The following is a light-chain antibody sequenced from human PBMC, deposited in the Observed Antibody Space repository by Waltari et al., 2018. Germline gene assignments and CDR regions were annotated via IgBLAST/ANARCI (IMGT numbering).Light chain of an antibody. V-gene: IGLV2-14*01. Sequence: QSALTQPASVSGSPGQSITVSCTGTSSDFGAYNYVFWYQQHPGKAPKLMVYDVINRPSGVSDRFSGSKSGNTASLTISGLQAEDEADYYCSSRRSGSTLVFGGGTKVTVL. CDR3: SSRRSGSTLV. CDR1: SSDFGAYNY. CDR2: DVI. J-gene: IGLJ3*02.